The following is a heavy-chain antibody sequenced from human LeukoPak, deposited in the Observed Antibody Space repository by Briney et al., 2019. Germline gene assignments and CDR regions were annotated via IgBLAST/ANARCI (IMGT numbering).Heavy chain of an antibody. CDR1: GYTFTSYD. CDR3: ARVPLGVTIFGVVTTLYYYYYGMDV. D-gene: IGHD3-3*01. V-gene: IGHV1-8*01. Sequence: ASVKVSCKASGYTFTSYDINWVRQATGQGLEWMGWMNPNSGNTGYAQKFQGRVTMTRNTSISTAYMELSSLRSEDTAVHYCARVPLGVTIFGVVTTLYYYYYGMDVWGQGTTVTVSS. J-gene: IGHJ6*02. CDR2: MNPNSGNT.